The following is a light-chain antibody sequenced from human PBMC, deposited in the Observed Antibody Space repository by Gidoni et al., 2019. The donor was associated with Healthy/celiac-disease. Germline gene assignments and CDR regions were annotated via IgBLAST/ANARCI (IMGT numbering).Light chain of an antibody. J-gene: IGKJ1*01. Sequence: LVMTQSPDSLSVSLGERATLNCNSSQSVLYSSNNKNYLAWYQQKPGQPPKLLIYWASTRESGVPDRFSGSGSGTDFTLTSSSLQAEDVAVYYCQQYYSTPRTFGQGTKVEIK. CDR2: WAS. CDR3: QQYYSTPRT. CDR1: QSVLYSSNNKNY. V-gene: IGKV4-1*01.